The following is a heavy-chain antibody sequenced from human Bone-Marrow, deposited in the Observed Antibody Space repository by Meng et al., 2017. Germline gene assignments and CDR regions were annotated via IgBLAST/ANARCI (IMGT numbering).Heavy chain of an antibody. V-gene: IGHV4-34*01. CDR3: ARRLIAAAGNDY. CDR1: GGCFSGYY. Sequence: LQLTQSGAGLLKPSETLALTCAVYGGCFSGYYWSWIRQPPGKGLEWIGEINHSGSTNYNPSLKSRVTISVDTSKNQFSLKLSSVTAADTAVYYCARRLIAAAGNDYWGQGTLVTVSS. CDR2: INHSGST. J-gene: IGHJ4*02. D-gene: IGHD6-13*01.